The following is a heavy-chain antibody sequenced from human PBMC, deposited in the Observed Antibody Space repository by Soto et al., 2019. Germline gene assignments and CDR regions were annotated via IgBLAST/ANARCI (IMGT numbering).Heavy chain of an antibody. V-gene: IGHV2-70*01. Sequence: SGPTLVNPTQTLTLTCTFSGFSLSTSGMCVSWIRQPPGKALEWLALIDWDDDKYYSTSLKTRLTISKDTSKNQVVLTMTNMDPVDTATYYCARISRQRMIVGRGYCYYGMDVWGQGTTVTVSS. CDR3: ARISRQRMIVGRGYCYYGMDV. J-gene: IGHJ6*02. CDR2: IDWDDDK. D-gene: IGHD3-22*01. CDR1: GFSLSTSGMC.